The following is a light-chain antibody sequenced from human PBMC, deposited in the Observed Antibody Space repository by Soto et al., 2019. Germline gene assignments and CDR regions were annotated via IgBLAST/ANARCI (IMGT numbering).Light chain of an antibody. CDR3: QQYGSSPRT. V-gene: IGKV3-20*01. Sequence: EIVLTQSPGTLSLSPGERATLYCRASQSVGSNYLAWYQQRPGQAPRLLIFGAATRAAGFPDRFSGSGSGTDFTLTISRLEPEDFAVYYCQQYGSSPRTFGQGTKVDIK. CDR1: QSVGSNY. CDR2: GAA. J-gene: IGKJ1*01.